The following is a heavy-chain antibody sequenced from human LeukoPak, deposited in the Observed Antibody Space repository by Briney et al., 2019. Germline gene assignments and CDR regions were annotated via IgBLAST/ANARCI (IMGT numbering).Heavy chain of an antibody. CDR3: VKEEYYYDRSGYLYYYYYGMDV. CDR1: GFNFSTDT. J-gene: IGHJ6*02. D-gene: IGHD3-22*01. CDR2: MSSNGGST. Sequence: AGSLRLSCSASGFNFSTDTMHWVRQAPGKGLEYVSAMSSNGGSTYYADSVKGRFTISRDNSKNTLYLQMSSLRAEDTAVYYCVKEEYYYDRSGYLYYYYYGMDVWGQGTTVTVSS. V-gene: IGHV3-64D*09.